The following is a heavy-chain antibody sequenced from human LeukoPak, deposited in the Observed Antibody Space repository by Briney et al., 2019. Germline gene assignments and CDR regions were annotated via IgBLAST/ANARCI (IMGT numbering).Heavy chain of an antibody. D-gene: IGHD1-26*01. CDR3: ARDLVGIVGATGEIDY. V-gene: IGHV4-38-2*02. CDR1: GYSISSGYY. CDR2: IFHTGST. Sequence: SETLSLTCTVSGYSISSGYYWAWIRQPPGKGLEWIGSIFHTGSTYHNPSLKSRVTISVDTSKNQFSLKLSSVTAADTAVYYCARDLVGIVGATGEIDYWGQGTLVTVSS. J-gene: IGHJ4*02.